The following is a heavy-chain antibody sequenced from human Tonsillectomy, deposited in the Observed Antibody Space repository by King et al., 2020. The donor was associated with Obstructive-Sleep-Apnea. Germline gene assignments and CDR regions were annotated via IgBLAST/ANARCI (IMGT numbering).Heavy chain of an antibody. V-gene: IGHV3-64D*09. Sequence: DVQLVESGGGLVQPGGSLRLSCSASGFTFSSFAMHWVRQAPGKGLEYVSAISSNGGTAYYADSLKGRFTISRDNSKNTLYLQMSSLRTEDTAVYYCVKGRWSSGWSASWGQGTLVTVSS. D-gene: IGHD6-19*01. CDR2: ISSNGGTA. J-gene: IGHJ5*02. CDR3: VKGRWSSGWSAS. CDR1: GFTFSSFA.